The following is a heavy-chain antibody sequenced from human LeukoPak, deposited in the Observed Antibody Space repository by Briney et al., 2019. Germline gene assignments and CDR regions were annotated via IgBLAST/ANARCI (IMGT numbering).Heavy chain of an antibody. J-gene: IGHJ5*02. D-gene: IGHD2-21*02. V-gene: IGHV1-18*01. CDR3: AREQVVVTAMGRSARWFDP. Sequence: GASVKVSCKASGYTFTSYGISWVRQAPGQGLEWMGWISAYNGNTNYAQKLQGRVTMTTDTSTSTAYMELRSLRSDDTAVYYCAREQVVVTAMGRSARWFDPWGQGTLVTVSS. CDR1: GYTFTSYG. CDR2: ISAYNGNT.